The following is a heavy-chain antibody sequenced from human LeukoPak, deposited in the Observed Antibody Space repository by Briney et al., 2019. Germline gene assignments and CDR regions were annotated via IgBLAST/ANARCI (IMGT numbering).Heavy chain of an antibody. CDR2: IFGGGST. V-gene: IGHV3-66*01. D-gene: IGHD3-16*01. Sequence: GGSLILSCAASGFTVSSNYMTWVRQAPGKGLEWVSVIFGGGSTYYADSVKGRFTISRDNSKNTLFLQMNSLRVEDTAVYYCARGPGGYDNWGQGTLVTVSS. J-gene: IGHJ4*02. CDR1: GFTVSSNY. CDR3: ARGPGGYDN.